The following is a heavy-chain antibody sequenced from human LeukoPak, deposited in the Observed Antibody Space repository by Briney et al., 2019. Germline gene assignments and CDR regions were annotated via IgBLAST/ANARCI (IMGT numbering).Heavy chain of an antibody. CDR2: IGGRDSGT. V-gene: IGHV3-23*01. J-gene: IGHJ6*02. CDR3: AAGYYYYGMDF. D-gene: IGHD6-13*01. Sequence: PGGSLRLSCAASGFTFSSYAMSWVRQTPGKGLEWVSAIGGRDSGTYYTDSVKGRFTISRDNSKNTLYLQMNSPRAEDTAVYYCAAGYYYYGMDFWGQGTTVTVSS. CDR1: GFTFSSYA.